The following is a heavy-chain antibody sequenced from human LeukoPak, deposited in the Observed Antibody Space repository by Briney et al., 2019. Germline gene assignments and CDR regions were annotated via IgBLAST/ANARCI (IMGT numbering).Heavy chain of an antibody. V-gene: IGHV4-34*01. CDR2: INHSGTT. CDR3: ARRGVLMVYAMGYFDY. Sequence: PSETLSLTCAVYGGSFSGYYWSWIRQPPGKGLEWIGEINHSGTTNYNPSLKSRVTISVDTSKNQFSLKLSSVTAADTAVYYCARRGVLMVYAMGYFDYWGQGTLVTVSS. J-gene: IGHJ4*02. CDR1: GGSFSGYY. D-gene: IGHD2-8*01.